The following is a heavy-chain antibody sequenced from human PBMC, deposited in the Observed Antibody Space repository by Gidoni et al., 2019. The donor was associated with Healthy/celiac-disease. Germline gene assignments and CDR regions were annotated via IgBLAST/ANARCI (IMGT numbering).Heavy chain of an antibody. Sequence: QVQLQQWGAGLLKPSETLSLTCAVYGGSFSGYYWSWIRQPLGKGLEWIGEINHSGSTNYYPSLKRRVTISVDTSKNQFSLKLSSVTAADTAVYYCARSYYYYYMDVWGKGTTVTVSS. CDR1: GGSFSGYY. CDR2: INHSGST. V-gene: IGHV4-34*01. CDR3: ARSYYYYYMDV. J-gene: IGHJ6*03.